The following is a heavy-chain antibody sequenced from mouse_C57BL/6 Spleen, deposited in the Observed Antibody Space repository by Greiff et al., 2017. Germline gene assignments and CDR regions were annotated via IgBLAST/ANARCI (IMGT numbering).Heavy chain of an antibody. Sequence: QVQLQQPGAELVMPGASVKLSCKASGYTFTSYWMHWVKQRPGQGLEWIGEIDPSDSYTNYNQKFKGKSTLTVDKSSSTAYMQLSRLTSADSAVYYGARRMVRRDFDVWGTGTTVTVSS. J-gene: IGHJ1*03. D-gene: IGHD2-1*01. CDR2: IDPSDSYT. CDR3: ARRMVRRDFDV. V-gene: IGHV1-69*01. CDR1: GYTFTSYW.